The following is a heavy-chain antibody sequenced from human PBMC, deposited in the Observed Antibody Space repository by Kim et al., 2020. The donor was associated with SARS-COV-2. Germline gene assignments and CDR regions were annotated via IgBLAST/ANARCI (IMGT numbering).Heavy chain of an antibody. D-gene: IGHD3-10*01. CDR1: GFTFSSYA. CDR2: ISGSGGST. CDR3: AKDPHTYDYGSGSLVNIY. Sequence: GGSLRLSCAASGFTFSSYAMSWVRQAPWKGLEWVSAISGSGGSTYYPDSVKGRFTISRDNSKNTLYLQMNSLRAEDTAVYYCAKDPHTYDYGSGSLVNIYWGQGALVTVSS. J-gene: IGHJ4*02. V-gene: IGHV3-23*01.